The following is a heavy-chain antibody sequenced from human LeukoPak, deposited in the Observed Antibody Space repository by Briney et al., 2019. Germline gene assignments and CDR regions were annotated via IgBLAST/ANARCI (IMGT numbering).Heavy chain of an antibody. D-gene: IGHD4-17*01. CDR1: GFTFSSYS. V-gene: IGHV3-21*06. CDR3: ARDKKTDDYRDYWPWVVDY. J-gene: IGHJ4*02. Sequence: KSGGSLRLSCAASGFTFSSYSMNWVRQAPGKGLEWVSSISSSSSYIYYADSVKGRFTISRDNAKNSLYLQMNSLRAEDTAVYYCARDKKTDDYRDYWPWVVDYWGQGTLVTVSS. CDR2: ISSSSSYI.